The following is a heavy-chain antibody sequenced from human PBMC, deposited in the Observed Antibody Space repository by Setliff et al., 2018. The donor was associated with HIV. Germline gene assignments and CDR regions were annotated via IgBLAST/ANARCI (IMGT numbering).Heavy chain of an antibody. V-gene: IGHV3-74*01. D-gene: IGHD3-16*02. CDR3: ARDLITFGGVIALDY. CDR1: GFTLSSYW. J-gene: IGHJ4*02. Sequence: PGGSLRLSCAASGFTLSSYWMHWVRQAPGKGLVWVSRINSDGSGTSYADSVKGRFTISRDDAKNTLYLQMNSLRAEDTAVYYCARDLITFGGVIALDYWGQGTLVTVSS. CDR2: INSDGSGT.